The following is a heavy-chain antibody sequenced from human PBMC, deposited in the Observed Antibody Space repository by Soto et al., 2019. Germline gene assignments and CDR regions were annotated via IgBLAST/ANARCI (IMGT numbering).Heavy chain of an antibody. CDR1: GFICTSYS. CDR2: IRIDSNHI. J-gene: IGHJ4*02. V-gene: IGHV3-48*02. D-gene: IGHD1-26*01. Sequence: EVQLVESGGGLVQPGGSLRLSCAASGFICTSYSMNWVRQAPGKGLEWLSYIRIDSNHIGYADSVRGRFTISSDIAKNSLYLHMNSLRDEDTAVYDCARDLSSAFDYWGQGTLVTVSA. CDR3: ARDLSSAFDY.